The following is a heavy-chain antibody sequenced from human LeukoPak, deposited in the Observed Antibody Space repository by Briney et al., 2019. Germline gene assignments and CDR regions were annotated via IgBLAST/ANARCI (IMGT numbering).Heavy chain of an antibody. Sequence: PGGSLRLSCAASGFTFSDYYMSWIRQAPGKGLEWVSYISSSGSTIYYADSVKGRFTISRDNAKNSLYLQMNSLRAEDTAVYYCARGNYDYVWGSYRPEYYFDYWGQGTLVTVSS. CDR1: GFTFSDYY. J-gene: IGHJ4*02. CDR2: ISSSGSTI. D-gene: IGHD3-16*02. V-gene: IGHV3-11*04. CDR3: ARGNYDYVWGSYRPEYYFDY.